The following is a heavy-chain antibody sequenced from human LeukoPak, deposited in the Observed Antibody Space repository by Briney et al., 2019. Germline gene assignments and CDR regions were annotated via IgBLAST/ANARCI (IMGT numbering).Heavy chain of an antibody. CDR1: GFTFSDYY. CDR2: ISSSGSLV. Sequence: GGSLRLSCAASGFTFSDYYMSWTRQAPGKGLEGFSYISSSGSLVSYADSVKGRFTISRDNAKNSLYLQMHSLRAEDTAVYYCERLQYYYDSSGYYHWGQGTLVTVSS. D-gene: IGHD3-22*01. CDR3: ERLQYYYDSSGYYH. V-gene: IGHV3-11*01. J-gene: IGHJ5*02.